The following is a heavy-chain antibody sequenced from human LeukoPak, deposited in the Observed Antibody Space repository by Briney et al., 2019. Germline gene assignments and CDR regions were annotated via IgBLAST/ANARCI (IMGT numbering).Heavy chain of an antibody. CDR2: IKQDGSEK. D-gene: IGHD5-24*01. Sequence: PGGSLRLSCAASGFTLGTFWMSWLRQAPGKGPEWVANIKQDGSEKYYVDSVKGRFTISRDNAKNSLFLQMNSLRAEDTAVYYCARPRWLQFGPHDSWGQGTLVTVSS. CDR3: ARPRWLQFGPHDS. V-gene: IGHV3-7*01. CDR1: GFTLGTFW. J-gene: IGHJ4*02.